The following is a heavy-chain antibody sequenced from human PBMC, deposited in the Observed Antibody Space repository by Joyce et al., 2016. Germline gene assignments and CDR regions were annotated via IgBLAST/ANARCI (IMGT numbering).Heavy chain of an antibody. V-gene: IGHV3-23*01. Sequence: EEQILESGGGLVQPGGSLRLSCAASGFTFSNYDMSWVRQAPGKGVEWGSGIRGGGSRTYYADSVKGRFTMSRDNFNNTLYLQLNNLRAEDTAVYYCAKRGGDYFYYHYYYGMDVWGHGTTVTVSS. D-gene: IGHD3-3*01. CDR3: AKRGGDYFYYHYYYGMDV. J-gene: IGHJ6*02. CDR1: GFTFSNYD. CDR2: IRGGGSRT.